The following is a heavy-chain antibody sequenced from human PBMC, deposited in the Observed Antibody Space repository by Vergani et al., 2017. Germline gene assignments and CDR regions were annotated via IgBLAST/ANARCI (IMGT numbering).Heavy chain of an antibody. CDR3: ARGRARGQYYYYYMDV. CDR2: INHSGST. Sequence: QVQLQQWGAGLLKPSETLSLTCAVYGGSFSGYYWSWIRQPPGKGLEWIGDINHSGSTNYNPSLKSRVTISVDTSKNQFSLKLSSVTAADTAVYYCARGRARGQYYYYYMDVWGKGTTVTVSS. D-gene: IGHD3-10*01. V-gene: IGHV4-34*01. CDR1: GGSFSGYY. J-gene: IGHJ6*03.